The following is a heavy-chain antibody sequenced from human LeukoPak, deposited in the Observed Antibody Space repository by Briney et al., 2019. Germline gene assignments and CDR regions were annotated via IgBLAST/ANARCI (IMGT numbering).Heavy chain of an antibody. J-gene: IGHJ4*02. Sequence: GESLKVSCKGSGYSFTSYWIGWVRQMPGKGLEWMGIIYPGDSDTRYSPSFQGQVTISADKSISTAYLQWSSLKASDTAMYYCARRSYTYYYGSGPYYFDYWGQGTLVTVSS. D-gene: IGHD3-10*01. V-gene: IGHV5-51*01. CDR1: GYSFTSYW. CDR3: ARRSYTYYYGSGPYYFDY. CDR2: IYPGDSDT.